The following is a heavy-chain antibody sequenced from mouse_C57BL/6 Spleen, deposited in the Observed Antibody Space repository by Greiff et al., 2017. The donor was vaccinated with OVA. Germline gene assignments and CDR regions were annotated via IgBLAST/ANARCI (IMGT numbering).Heavy chain of an antibody. CDR1: GFSFTSYG. Sequence: VQGVESGPGLVAPSQSLSITCTVSGFSFTSYGVHWVRQPPGKGLEWLVVIWSDGSTTYNSALKSRLSISKDNSKSQVFLKMNSLQTDDTAMYYCARHYYGSSYGWYFDVWGTGTTVTVSS. D-gene: IGHD1-1*01. J-gene: IGHJ1*03. CDR2: IWSDGST. V-gene: IGHV2-6-1*01. CDR3: ARHYYGSSYGWYFDV.